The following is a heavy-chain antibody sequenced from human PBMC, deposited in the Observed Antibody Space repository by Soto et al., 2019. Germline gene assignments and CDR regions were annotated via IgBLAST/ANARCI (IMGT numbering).Heavy chain of an antibody. D-gene: IGHD1-26*01. Sequence: QVHLVQSGGEVKKPGASVKVSCKASGYTFNRHGITWVRQAPGQGLEWMGWISGYNGDINYEQKFPGKGPFGSSPPSRHVLLETKSLRFDDTAVYYCARVRIVGAREIDFWGQGTLVTVSS. V-gene: IGHV1-18*04. CDR3: ARVRIVGAREIDF. CDR2: ISGYNGDI. J-gene: IGHJ4*02. CDR1: GYTFNRHG.